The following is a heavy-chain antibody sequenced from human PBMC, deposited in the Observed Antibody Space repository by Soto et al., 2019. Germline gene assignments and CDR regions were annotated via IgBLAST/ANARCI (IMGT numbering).Heavy chain of an antibody. D-gene: IGHD6-13*01. CDR3: AGGPEQLVVVY. CDR1: GGTFSIYA. CDR2: FIPIFGTA. J-gene: IGHJ4*02. Sequence: HVQLVQSGAEVKKPGSSVKVSCKASGGTFSIYAISSVRQAPGQAVEWMGGFIPIFGTANYAQKFQGRVTITADESTSTAYMELRSLRSEHTAVYFCAGGPEQLVVVYWGQGTLVTVSS. V-gene: IGHV1-69*01.